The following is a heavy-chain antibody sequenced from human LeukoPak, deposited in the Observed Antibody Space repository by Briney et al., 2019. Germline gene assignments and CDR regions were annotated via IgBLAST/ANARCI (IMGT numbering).Heavy chain of an antibody. CDR1: GFTFSSYE. J-gene: IGHJ4*02. CDR3: ARDPRRGITMVRGVYFDY. V-gene: IGHV3-48*03. D-gene: IGHD3-10*01. Sequence: GGSLRLSCAASGFTFSSYEMNWVRQAPGKGLEWVSYISSSGSTIYYADSVKGRFTISRDNAKNSLYLQMNSLRAEDTAVYYCARDPRRGITMVRGVYFDYWGQGTLVTVSS. CDR2: ISSSGSTI.